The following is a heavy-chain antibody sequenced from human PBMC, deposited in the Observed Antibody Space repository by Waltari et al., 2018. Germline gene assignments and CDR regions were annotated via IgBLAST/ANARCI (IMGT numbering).Heavy chain of an antibody. CDR3: ARRAVKRFGEVCFDY. CDR1: GGSFSGYY. D-gene: IGHD3-10*01. CDR2: IKHSVHT. V-gene: IGHV4-34*01. J-gene: IGHJ4*02. Sequence: QVQLQQWGAGLLKPSETLSLTCAVYGGSFSGYYWSWIRQPPGKGLEWIGEIKHSVHTRYTPSLKTRVTIAVKPAKNQFSLKLSSVTAADAAVYDVARRAVKRFGEVCFDYWGQGTLVTVSS.